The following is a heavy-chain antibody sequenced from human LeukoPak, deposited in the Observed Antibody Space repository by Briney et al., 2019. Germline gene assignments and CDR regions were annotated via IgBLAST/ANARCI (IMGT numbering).Heavy chain of an antibody. V-gene: IGHV3-21*06. J-gene: IGHJ3*01. Sequence: GGSLRLSCAASGFTFSNYNMNWVRQAPGKGLEWVAYISFSSSFSYYIDSVEGRFIISRDNAKNSLYLQMNNLRAEDTAVYYCAGPSGYYALDVFDVWGQGTMVAVSS. D-gene: IGHD5-12*01. CDR1: GFTFSNYN. CDR3: AGPSGYYALDVFDV. CDR2: ISFSSSFS.